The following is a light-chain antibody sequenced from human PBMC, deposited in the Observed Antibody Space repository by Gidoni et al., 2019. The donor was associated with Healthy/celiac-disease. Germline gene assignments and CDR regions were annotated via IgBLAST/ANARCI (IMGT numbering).Light chain of an antibody. CDR2: AAS. Sequence: DIQMTQSPSSLSASVGDRVTITCRASQSISSYLNWYQQKPGKAPKLLIYAASSLKSGVPSRFSGSGSGTDFTLTISSLQPEDFATYYCQQSYSGITFGPGTKVDIK. CDR1: QSISSY. CDR3: QQSYSGIT. J-gene: IGKJ3*01. V-gene: IGKV1-39*01.